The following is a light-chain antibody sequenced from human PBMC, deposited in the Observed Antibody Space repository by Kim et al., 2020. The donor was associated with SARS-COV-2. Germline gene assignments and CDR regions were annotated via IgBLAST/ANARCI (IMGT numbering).Light chain of an antibody. CDR2: RNN. CDR1: RNDVGNEG. CDR3: SAWDSSLSAWV. Sequence: QAGLTQPPSVSKGLRQTATLTCTGNRNDVGNEGATWLQQHQGHPPRLLSSRNNNRPSGISERFSAFRSGDTASLTITGLQPEDEADYYCSAWDSSLSAWVFGGGTQLTVL. J-gene: IGLJ3*02. V-gene: IGLV10-54*01.